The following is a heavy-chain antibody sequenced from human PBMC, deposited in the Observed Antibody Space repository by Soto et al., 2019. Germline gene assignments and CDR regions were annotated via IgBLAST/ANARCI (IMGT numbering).Heavy chain of an antibody. D-gene: IGHD3-3*01. V-gene: IGHV3-30-3*01. CDR2: ISYDGSNK. Sequence: QVQLVESGGGVVQPGRSLRLSCAASGFTFSSYAMHWVRQAPGKGLEWVAVISYDGSNKYYADSVKGRFTISRDNSKNTLYLQMNSLRADDTAVYYCASLGAYYDFWSGYVPGMDVRGQGTTVTVSS. CDR1: GFTFSSYA. CDR3: ASLGAYYDFWSGYVPGMDV. J-gene: IGHJ6*02.